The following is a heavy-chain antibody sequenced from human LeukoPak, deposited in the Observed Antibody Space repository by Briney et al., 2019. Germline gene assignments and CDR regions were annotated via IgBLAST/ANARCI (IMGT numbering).Heavy chain of an antibody. J-gene: IGHJ4*02. D-gene: IGHD3-10*01. Sequence: PSQTPSLTCTVSGDSINGGGYYWSWIRQHPGKGLEWIGYIYCSGSIYYNPSLKSRVTISVDTSKNQFSLKVNSVTVADTAVYYCARDNYYGPGSFVYWGQGTLVTVSS. CDR3: ARDNYYGPGSFVY. V-gene: IGHV4-31*03. CDR2: IYCSGSI. CDR1: GDSINGGGYY.